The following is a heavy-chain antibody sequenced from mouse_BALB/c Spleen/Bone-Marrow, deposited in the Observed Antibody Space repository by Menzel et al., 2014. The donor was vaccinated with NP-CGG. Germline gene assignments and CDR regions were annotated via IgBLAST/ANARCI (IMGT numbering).Heavy chain of an antibody. CDR3: ARPGRYDGAWFAY. V-gene: IGHV1-18*01. D-gene: IGHD2-14*01. CDR2: INPYNGGT. J-gene: IGHJ3*01. CDR1: GYSSTVYT. Sequence: VQLQQSGPELVKPGASMKISCKASGYSSTVYTMNWVRQSHGKNLEWIGLINPYNGGTIYNQKFKGKATLTVDKSSSTAYMELLSLTSEDSAVYYCARPGRYDGAWFAYWGQGTLVTVSA.